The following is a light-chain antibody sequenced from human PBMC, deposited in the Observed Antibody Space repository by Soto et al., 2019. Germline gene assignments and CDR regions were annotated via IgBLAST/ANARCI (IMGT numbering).Light chain of an antibody. CDR2: AAS. CDR1: QGISSW. J-gene: IGKJ1*01. Sequence: DIQITQSPSTLSGSVGDRVTITCRASQGISSWLAWYEQKPGKAPKLLIYAASSFQSGVPSRCGGSGSGTEFIITISSLQPDDVATYYCQQYNSYGTFGQGTKVDIK. V-gene: IGKV1-5*01. CDR3: QQYNSYGT.